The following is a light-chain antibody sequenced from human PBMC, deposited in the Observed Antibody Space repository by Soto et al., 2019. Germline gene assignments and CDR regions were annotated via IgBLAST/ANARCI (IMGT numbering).Light chain of an antibody. Sequence: QSVLTQPPSVSGAPGQRVTISCTGNSSNSGAGYDVHWYQQLPGTAPKLLIYGNNNRPSGVPDRFFGSKSGTSASLAITGLQAEDEAGYYCQSYDTSLSEVFGGGTKVTVL. CDR3: QSYDTSLSEV. J-gene: IGLJ3*02. V-gene: IGLV1-40*01. CDR1: SSNSGAGYD. CDR2: GNN.